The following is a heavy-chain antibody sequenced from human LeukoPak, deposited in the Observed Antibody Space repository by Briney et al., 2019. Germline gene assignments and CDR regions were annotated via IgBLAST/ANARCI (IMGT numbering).Heavy chain of an antibody. D-gene: IGHD4-11*01. Sequence: SETLSLTCTVSSVSTSGAYLGWIRQPPGKGLEWIGYISFSGNTNYNPSLKSRVTISLDTSKSQVSLKVYSLSAAGTAMYYCAGGEGDHHNYVYFYRSWGQGTLVSVSS. CDR1: SVSTSGAY. CDR3: AGGEGDHHNYVYFYRS. CDR2: ISFSGNT. V-gene: IGHV4-59*13. J-gene: IGHJ5*02.